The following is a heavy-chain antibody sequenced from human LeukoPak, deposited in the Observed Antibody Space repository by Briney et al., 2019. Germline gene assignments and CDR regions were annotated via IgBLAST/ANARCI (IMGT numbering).Heavy chain of an antibody. CDR2: ISNDGSVT. V-gene: IGHV3-74*01. Sequence: GGSLRLSCAASGFTFNSYWMHWVRQSPGKGLVWVSRISNDGSVTDYADSVKGRFTISRDNGKNTLYLQMNSLRAEDTAVYYCTRDQYYFDSSGLPDYWGQGTLVTVSS. CDR1: GFTFNSYW. J-gene: IGHJ4*02. CDR3: TRDQYYFDSSGLPDY. D-gene: IGHD3-22*01.